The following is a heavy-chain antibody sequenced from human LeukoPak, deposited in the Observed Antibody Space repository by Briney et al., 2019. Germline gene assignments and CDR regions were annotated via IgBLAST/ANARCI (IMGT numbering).Heavy chain of an antibody. CDR1: GFTFSSYG. J-gene: IGHJ6*02. CDR3: ARGIVVVPAAIFSYYYYGMDV. Sequence: PGGSLRLSCAASGFTFSSYGMHWVRQAPGKGLEWVAVIWYDGSIKYYADSVKGRFTISRDNPKNTLYLQMNSLRAEDTAVYYCARGIVVVPAAIFSYYYYGMDVWGQGTTVTVSS. CDR2: IWYDGSIK. D-gene: IGHD2-2*02. V-gene: IGHV3-33*01.